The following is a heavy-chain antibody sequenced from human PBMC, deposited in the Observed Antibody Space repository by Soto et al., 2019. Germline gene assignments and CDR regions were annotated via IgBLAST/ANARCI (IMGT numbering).Heavy chain of an antibody. D-gene: IGHD3-10*01. V-gene: IGHV4-59*01. CDR3: ARVAGISGNYFDY. CDR2: IYYSGST. Sequence: KPSETLSLTCTVSGGSISSYYWSWIRQPPGKGLEWIGYIYYSGSTNYNPSLKSRVTISVDTSKNQFSLKLSSVTAADTAVYYCARVAGISGNYFDYWGQGTLVTVSS. J-gene: IGHJ4*02. CDR1: GGSISSYY.